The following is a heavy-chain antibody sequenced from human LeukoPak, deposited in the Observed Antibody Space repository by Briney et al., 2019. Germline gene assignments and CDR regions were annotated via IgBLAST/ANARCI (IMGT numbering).Heavy chain of an antibody. J-gene: IGHJ6*02. D-gene: IGHD2-15*01. Sequence: GGSLRLSCATSGFTFSGYAMNWVLQAPGKGLECVSFISTSGDFTYYAASVKGRFTVSRDNSKNTLYLQMNSLRADDTAVYYCAGCSGGSCYSRGKYGVDVWGQGTTVIVSS. CDR2: ISTSGDFT. V-gene: IGHV3-23*01. CDR3: AGCSGGSCYSRGKYGVDV. CDR1: GFTFSGYA.